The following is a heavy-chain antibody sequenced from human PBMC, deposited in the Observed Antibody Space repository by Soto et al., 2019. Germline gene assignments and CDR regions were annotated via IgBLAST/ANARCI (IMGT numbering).Heavy chain of an antibody. V-gene: IGHV3-30*18. CDR3: AKDQLRYFDWLSRDYYYYGMDV. CDR1: GFTFSSYG. Sequence: QVQLVESGGGVVQPGRSLRLSCAASGFTFSSYGMHWVRQAPGKGLEWVAVISYDGSNKYYADSVKGRFTISRDNSKNTLYLQMNSLRAEDTAVYYCAKDQLRYFDWLSRDYYYYGMDVWGQGTTVTVSS. D-gene: IGHD3-9*01. CDR2: ISYDGSNK. J-gene: IGHJ6*02.